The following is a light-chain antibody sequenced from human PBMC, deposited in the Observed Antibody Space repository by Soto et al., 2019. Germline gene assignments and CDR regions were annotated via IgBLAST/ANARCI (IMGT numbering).Light chain of an antibody. CDR2: EVS. V-gene: IGLV2-14*01. CDR3: SSFTSSITYV. CDR1: SSDVGTYKY. J-gene: IGLJ1*01. Sequence: QSALTQPASVSGSPGQSITISCTGTSSDVGTYKYVSWYQQHPGKVPKLMIYEVSNRPSGVSNRFSGSKSGNTASLSISGLQAEDEADYYCSSFTSSITYVFGTGTKVT.